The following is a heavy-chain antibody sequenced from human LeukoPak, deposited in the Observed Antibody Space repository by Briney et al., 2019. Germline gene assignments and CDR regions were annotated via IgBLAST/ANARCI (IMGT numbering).Heavy chain of an antibody. D-gene: IGHD3-22*01. J-gene: IGHJ4*02. CDR3: ARASYSYDINGWVPFDY. CDR2: IYYSGST. CDR1: GGSISSSNYY. Sequence: SETLSLTCTVSGGSISSSNYYWGWIRQPPGKGLEWIGSIYYSGSTYYSPSLKSRVTISVDTSKNQFSLRLSSVTAADTAVYYCARASYSYDINGWVPFDYWGQGILVTVSS. V-gene: IGHV4-39*07.